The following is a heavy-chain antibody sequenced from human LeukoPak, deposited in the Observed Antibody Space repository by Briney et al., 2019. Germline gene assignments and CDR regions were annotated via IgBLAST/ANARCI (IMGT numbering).Heavy chain of an antibody. CDR3: ARGYCSGGSCPVDY. Sequence: ASVKVSCKASGYTFTGYYMHWVRQAPGQGLEWMGWINPNSGGTNYAQKFQGRATMTRDTSISTAYMELSRLRSDDTAVYYCARGYCSGGSCPVDYWGQGTLVTVSS. CDR2: INPNSGGT. V-gene: IGHV1-2*02. J-gene: IGHJ4*02. D-gene: IGHD2-15*01. CDR1: GYTFTGYY.